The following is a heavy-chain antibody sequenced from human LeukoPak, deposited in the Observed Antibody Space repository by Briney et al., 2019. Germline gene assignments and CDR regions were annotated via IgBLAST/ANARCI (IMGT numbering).Heavy chain of an antibody. CDR3: AREVELLFFDY. CDR2: ISYDGSNK. D-gene: IGHD1-7*01. CDR1: GFTFSSYA. J-gene: IGHJ4*02. Sequence: PGRSLRLSCAASGFTFSSYAMHWVRQAPGKGLEWVAVISYDGSNKYYADSVKGRFTISRDNSKNTLYLQMNRLRAEDTAVYYCAREVELLFFDYWGQGTLVTVSS. V-gene: IGHV3-30-3*01.